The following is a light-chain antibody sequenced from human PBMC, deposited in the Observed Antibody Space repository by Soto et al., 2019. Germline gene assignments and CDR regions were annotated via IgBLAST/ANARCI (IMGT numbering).Light chain of an antibody. V-gene: IGLV3-25*03. CDR2: KDS. J-gene: IGLJ2*01. Sequence: SYELTQPPSASVSPGQTARITCFGDALPKQYAYWYQQKPGQAPVLVIYKDSERPSGIPERFSGSTSGTTVTLTISGVLAEDEADYYCQSADSSGIVVFGGGTKVTVL. CDR3: QSADSSGIVV. CDR1: ALPKQY.